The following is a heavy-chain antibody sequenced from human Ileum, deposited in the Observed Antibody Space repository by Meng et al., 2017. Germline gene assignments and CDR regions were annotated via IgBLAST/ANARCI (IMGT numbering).Heavy chain of an antibody. CDR3: AREPPETYYFDY. CDR2: IRPSGGGT. V-gene: IGHV1-46*01. J-gene: IGHJ4*02. CDR1: GYTFTSYY. D-gene: IGHD5-24*01. Sequence: ASVKVSCKASGYTFTSYYIHWVRQAPGQGLEYMGIIRPSGGGTSYAQKFQGRVTMTRDTSTSTVHMELSSLRYEDTAVYCCAREPPETYYFDYWGQGTLVTVSS.